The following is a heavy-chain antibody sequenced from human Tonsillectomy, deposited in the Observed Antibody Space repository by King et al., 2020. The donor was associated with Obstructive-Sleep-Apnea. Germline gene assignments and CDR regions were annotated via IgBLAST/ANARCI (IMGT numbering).Heavy chain of an antibody. J-gene: IGHJ3*02. Sequence: QLQESGPGLVKPSQTLSLTCTVSGCSISSGGYYWSWFRQHPGKGLEWIGDIYYSGSTYYNPSLKSQVTIYVETSKNQFSLKLSSVTAADTAVYYCARAHSSGYYYRAFDIWGQGTMVTVSS. V-gene: IGHV4-31*01. CDR2: IYYSGST. CDR1: GCSISSGGYY. D-gene: IGHD3-22*01. CDR3: ARAHSSGYYYRAFDI.